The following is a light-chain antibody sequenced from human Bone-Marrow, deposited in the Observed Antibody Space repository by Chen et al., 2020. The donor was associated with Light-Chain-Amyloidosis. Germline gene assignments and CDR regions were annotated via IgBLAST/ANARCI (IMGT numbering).Light chain of an antibody. CDR3: QVGDNTGAPEAV. CDR2: DDS. Sequence: SSVLTPSPSVSVAPGQTARILCGGDNVVTKSVHWYQQKEGQAPVLVIYDDSDRPSGIPERFSGSSSGHTATMTISRGEAGDEADYYCQVGDNTGAPEAVFGGGTKLTVL. CDR1: NVVTKS. J-gene: IGLJ2*01. V-gene: IGLV3-21*02.